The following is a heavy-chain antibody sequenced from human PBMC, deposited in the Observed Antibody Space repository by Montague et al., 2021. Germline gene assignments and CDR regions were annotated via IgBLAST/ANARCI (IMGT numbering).Heavy chain of an antibody. D-gene: IGHD6-13*01. J-gene: IGHJ4*02. V-gene: IGHV4-31*03. CDR3: ARGRLATGDFDY. Sequence: TLSLTCPVSGDSLSSVGYSWTWIRQHPGKGLEWIGYMYYSGSTYYNPSLKSRVTISGDTSKNHFSLRLTSVTAADTAVYYCARGRLATGDFDYWGQGTLVTVSS. CDR2: MYYSGST. CDR1: GDSLSSVGYS.